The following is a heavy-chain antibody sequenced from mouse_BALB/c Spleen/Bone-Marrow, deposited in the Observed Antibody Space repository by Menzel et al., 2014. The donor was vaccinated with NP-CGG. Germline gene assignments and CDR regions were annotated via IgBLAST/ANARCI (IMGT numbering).Heavy chain of an antibody. V-gene: IGHV5-6-5*01. CDR3: ARVDCSGNTYYDL. Sequence: LEESGGRLVTPGTPLTLTYTASGFSLSNYYMSWVRQAPGKGLEWIGIIYASGSTYYASWAKGRFTISKTSTTVDLKITSPTTEDTATYFCARVDCSGNTYYDLWGQGTLVTVS. CDR1: GFSLSNYY. D-gene: IGHD1-1*01. CDR2: IYASGST. J-gene: IGHJ3*02.